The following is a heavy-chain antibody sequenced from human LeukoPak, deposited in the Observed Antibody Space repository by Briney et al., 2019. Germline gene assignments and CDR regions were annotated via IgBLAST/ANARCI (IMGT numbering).Heavy chain of an antibody. CDR3: ATRPLRSSGYYFDY. V-gene: IGHV5-51*01. D-gene: IGHD3-22*01. J-gene: IGHJ4*02. CDR2: IYPGDSDT. CDR1: GYTFTNYW. Sequence: GESLKISCKGSGYTFTNYWIGWVRQMPGKGLEYMGIIYPGDSDTRYSPSFQGQVTISVDKSISTAYLQWSSLKASDTAMYYCATRPLRSSGYYFDYWGQGTLVTFSS.